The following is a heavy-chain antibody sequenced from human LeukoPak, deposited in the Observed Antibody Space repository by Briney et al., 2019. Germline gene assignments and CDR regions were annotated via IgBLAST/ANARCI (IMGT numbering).Heavy chain of an antibody. CDR1: GYSFTSYW. Sequence: GESLKISCKVSGYSFTSYWIGWVRQMPGKGLEWMGIIYPADSDTRYNPSFQSHVTISADKSIDTSFLQCSRLTASDTAMYYCARRDGTYPFDYWGQGTLVTVSS. CDR2: IYPADSDT. V-gene: IGHV5-51*01. J-gene: IGHJ4*02. D-gene: IGHD1-26*01. CDR3: ARRDGTYPFDY.